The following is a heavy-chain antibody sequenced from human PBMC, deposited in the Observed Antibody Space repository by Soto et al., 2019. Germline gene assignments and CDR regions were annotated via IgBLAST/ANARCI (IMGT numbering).Heavy chain of an antibody. CDR3: ARNLYNTGGFDH. J-gene: IGHJ4*02. V-gene: IGHV1-8*02. CDR1: GYTFTSYD. D-gene: IGHD1-20*01. CDR2: MTPNSGDT. Sequence: QVQLVQSGAEVKKPGASVKVSCKASGYTFTSYDINWVRQAPGQGLEWVGWMTPNSGDTGYAQTFQGRVTLTRDTARSTAYMELSSLTSEDTAVYYCARNLYNTGGFDHWGQGTLVTVSS.